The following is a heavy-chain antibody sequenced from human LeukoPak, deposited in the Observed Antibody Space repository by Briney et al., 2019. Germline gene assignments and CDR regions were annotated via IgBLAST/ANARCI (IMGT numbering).Heavy chain of an antibody. V-gene: IGHV3-48*03. Sequence: SGGSLGLSCAAPGFTFSSYEMNWVRQAPGKGLEWVSYISSSGSTIYYADSVKGRFTISRDNAKNSLYLQMNSLRAEDTAVYYCATGPLGAAIDYWGQGTLVTVSS. CDR3: ATGPLGAAIDY. CDR2: ISSSGSTI. J-gene: IGHJ4*02. CDR1: GFTFSSYE. D-gene: IGHD3-16*01.